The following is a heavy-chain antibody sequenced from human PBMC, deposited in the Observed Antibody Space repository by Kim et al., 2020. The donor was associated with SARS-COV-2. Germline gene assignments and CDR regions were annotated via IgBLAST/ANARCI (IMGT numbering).Heavy chain of an antibody. J-gene: IGHJ5*02. Sequence: YDQKVHGRVTMTRNTAISTAYMELSSLRSEDTAVYYCARGRIAAAGTFDPWGQGTLVTVSS. V-gene: IGHV1-8*01. D-gene: IGHD6-13*01. CDR3: ARGRIAAAGTFDP.